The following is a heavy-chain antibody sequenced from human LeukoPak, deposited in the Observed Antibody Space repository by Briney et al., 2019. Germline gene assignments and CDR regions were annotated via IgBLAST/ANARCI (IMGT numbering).Heavy chain of an antibody. J-gene: IGHJ5*02. V-gene: IGHV4-39*01. CDR1: GGSISSSSYY. CDR3: ARPSITMVRGVIITNWFDP. D-gene: IGHD3-10*01. CDR2: IYYSGST. Sequence: SETLSLTCTVSGGSISSSSYYWGWIRQPPGKGLEWIGSIYYSGSTYYNPSLTSRVTISVDTSKNQFSLKLSSVTAADTAVYYCARPSITMVRGVIITNWFDPWGQGTLVTVSS.